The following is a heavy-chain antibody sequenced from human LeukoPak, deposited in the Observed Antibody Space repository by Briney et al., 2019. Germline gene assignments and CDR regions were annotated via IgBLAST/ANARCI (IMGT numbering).Heavy chain of an antibody. CDR3: ARDRDTAMGL. CDR2: VSYDGNDK. D-gene: IGHD5-18*01. J-gene: IGHJ4*02. V-gene: IGHV3-30-3*01. Sequence: GGSLRLSCAASGFTFSNYAMHWVRQAPGKGLEWVAIVSYDGNDKYYTDSVKGRFTISRDKSKNTLYLQMNSLRAEDTAVYYCARDRDTAMGLWGQGTLVTVSS. CDR1: GFTFSNYA.